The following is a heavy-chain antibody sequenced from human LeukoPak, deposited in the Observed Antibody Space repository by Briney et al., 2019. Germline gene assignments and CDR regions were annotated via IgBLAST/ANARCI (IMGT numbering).Heavy chain of an antibody. J-gene: IGHJ4*02. CDR3: ARGSTYYDILTGYSPFDI. D-gene: IGHD3-9*01. CDR1: GFTVSSNY. CDR2: IYTDGSA. Sequence: PGGSLRLSCAASGFTVSSNYMNWVRQAPGKGLEWVSLIYTDGSAFYADSVKGRFTISRDNSKNTLYLHMNSLRAGDTAVYYCARGSTYYDILTGYSPFDIWGQGTLVTVSS. V-gene: IGHV3-66*01.